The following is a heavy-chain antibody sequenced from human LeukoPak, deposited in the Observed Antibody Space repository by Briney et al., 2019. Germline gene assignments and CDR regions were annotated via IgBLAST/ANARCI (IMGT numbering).Heavy chain of an antibody. CDR3: ARDPYGYCSSTSCYEGDYYYGMDV. J-gene: IGHJ6*02. CDR2: ISSSSSTI. Sequence: GGSLRLSCAASGFTFSSYSMNRVRQAPGKGLEWVSYISSSSSTIYYADSVKGRFTISRDNAKNSLYLQMNSLRDEDTAVYYCARDPYGYCSSTSCYEGDYYYGMDVWGQGTTVTVSS. D-gene: IGHD2-2*03. CDR1: GFTFSSYS. V-gene: IGHV3-48*02.